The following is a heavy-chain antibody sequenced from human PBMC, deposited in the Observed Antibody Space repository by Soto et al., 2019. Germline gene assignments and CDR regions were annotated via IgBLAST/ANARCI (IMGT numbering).Heavy chain of an antibody. CDR2: IDPSDSYT. J-gene: IGHJ3*02. V-gene: IGHV5-10-1*01. CDR3: ARPLYYYDSSGYSSRGAFDI. CDR1: GYSFTSYW. D-gene: IGHD3-22*01. Sequence: GESLKISCKGSGYSFTSYWISWVRQMPGKGLEWLGRIDPSDSYTNYSPSFQGHVTISADKSISTAYLQWSSLKASDTAMYYCARPLYYYDSSGYSSRGAFDIWGQGRMVTV.